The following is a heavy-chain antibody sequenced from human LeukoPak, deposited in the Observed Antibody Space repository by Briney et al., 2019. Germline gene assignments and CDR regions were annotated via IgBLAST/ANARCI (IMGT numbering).Heavy chain of an antibody. CDR2: IYYSGST. J-gene: IGHJ4*02. CDR3: ARTHSGSYYRGYYFDY. CDR1: GGSISSYY. D-gene: IGHD1-26*01. V-gene: IGHV4-59*01. Sequence: PSETLSLTCTVSGGSISSYYWSWIRQPPGKGLEWIGYIYYSGSTNYNPSLKSRVTISVDTSKNQFSLRLTSVTAADTAVYYCARTHSGSYYRGYYFDYWGQGTLVTVSS.